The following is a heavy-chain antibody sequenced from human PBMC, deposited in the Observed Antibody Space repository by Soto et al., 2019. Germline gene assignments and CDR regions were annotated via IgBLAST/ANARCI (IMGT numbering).Heavy chain of an antibody. V-gene: IGHV1-46*01. D-gene: IGHD6-13*01. CDR1: GHSITSHY. CDR3: ARDSQGIAAAGPYYYYSGMDV. CDR2: IDPTGGIR. Sequence: ASVKVSCKASGHSITSHYMHWVRQAPGQGLEWMGTIDPTGGIRSYAQRFQGRVTMTRDTSTSTVYMEVRSLTSEDTAVYYCARDSQGIAAAGPYYYYSGMDVWGKGTWVTVPS. J-gene: IGHJ6*04.